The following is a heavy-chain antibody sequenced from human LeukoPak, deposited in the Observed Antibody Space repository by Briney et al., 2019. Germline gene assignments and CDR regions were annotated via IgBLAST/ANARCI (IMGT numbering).Heavy chain of an antibody. D-gene: IGHD2-21*02. CDR3: ATACGGDCYSDY. J-gene: IGHJ4*02. Sequence: GRSLGLSCAASGFTFSSYAMHWVRQAPGKGLEWVAVISYDGSNKYYADSVKGRFTISRNNSKNTLYLQMNSLRAEDTAVYYCATACGGDCYSDYWGQGTLVTVSS. CDR2: ISYDGSNK. V-gene: IGHV3-30*04. CDR1: GFTFSSYA.